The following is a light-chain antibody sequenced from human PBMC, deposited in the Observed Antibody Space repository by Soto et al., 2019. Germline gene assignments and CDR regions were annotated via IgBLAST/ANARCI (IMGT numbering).Light chain of an antibody. J-gene: IGKJ1*01. V-gene: IGKV3-20*01. CDR1: QSVISDY. Sequence: EIVLTQSPGTLSLSPGERATLSCRASQSVISDYLAWYQQKPGQAPRLLIYGASGRATGIPDRFSGSGSGTDFILTISRLEPEDFAVYYCQQFTSYTWTFGQGTKVEIK. CDR3: QQFTSYTWT. CDR2: GAS.